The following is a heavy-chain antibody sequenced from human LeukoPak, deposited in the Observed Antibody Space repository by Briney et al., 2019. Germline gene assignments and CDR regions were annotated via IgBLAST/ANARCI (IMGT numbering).Heavy chain of an antibody. CDR1: GFSLSTSGVG. CDR3: AHRSVSRFGDRTDDPLFDP. V-gene: IGHV2-5*02. J-gene: IGHJ5*02. CDR2: IYWDDDK. Sequence: SGPTLVNPTQTLTLTCTFSGFSLSTSGVGVGWIRQPPGKALEWLALIYWDDDKRYSPSLKSRLTITKDTSKNQVVLTMTNMDPVDTATYYCAHRSVSRFGDRTDDPLFDPWGQGTLVTVSS. D-gene: IGHD3-10*01.